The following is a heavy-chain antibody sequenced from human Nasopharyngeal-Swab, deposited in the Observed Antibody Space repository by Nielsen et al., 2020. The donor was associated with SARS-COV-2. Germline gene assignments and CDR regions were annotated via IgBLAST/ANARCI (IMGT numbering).Heavy chain of an antibody. V-gene: IGHV3-30*03. CDR3: ALAVYDYIDY. D-gene: IGHD5/OR15-5a*01. J-gene: IGHJ4*02. CDR1: GFTFSSYG. CDR2: ISYDGSNK. Sequence: GASLKLSCAASGFTFSSYGMHWVRQAPGKGLEWVAVISYDGSNKYYADSVKGRFTISRDNSKNTLYLQMNSMRAEDTAVYYCALAVYDYIDYWGQGTLVTVSS.